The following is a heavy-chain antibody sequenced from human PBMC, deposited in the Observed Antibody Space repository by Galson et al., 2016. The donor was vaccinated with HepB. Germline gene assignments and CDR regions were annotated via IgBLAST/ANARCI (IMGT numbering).Heavy chain of an antibody. D-gene: IGHD3-10*01. J-gene: IGHJ4*02. CDR3: ARDRSSGSGNFGY. CDR2: IYHSGST. V-gene: IGHV4-31*03. CDR1: GGSISSGGYY. Sequence: LTCTVSGGSISSGGYYWSWIRQHPGKGLEWIGYIYHSGSTYYNPSLKSRVSISVDTSKNQFSLRLSSVTAADTAVYYCARDRSSGSGNFGYWGQGTLVTVS.